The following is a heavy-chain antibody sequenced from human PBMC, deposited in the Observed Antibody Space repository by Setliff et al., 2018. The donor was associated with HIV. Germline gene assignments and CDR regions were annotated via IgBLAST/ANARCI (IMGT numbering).Heavy chain of an antibody. D-gene: IGHD3-10*01. CDR2: INHGGDT. CDR1: GQSISGYY. Sequence: PSETLSLTCAVYGQSISGYYWSWIRQTPGKGLEWIGEINHGGDTNYSPSLKSRVTISVGSSYNHFSLKLSSVTAADTGVYYCASRRGIEFYFDIWGQGTPVTVSS. V-gene: IGHV4-34*01. J-gene: IGHJ4*02. CDR3: ASRRGIEFYFDI.